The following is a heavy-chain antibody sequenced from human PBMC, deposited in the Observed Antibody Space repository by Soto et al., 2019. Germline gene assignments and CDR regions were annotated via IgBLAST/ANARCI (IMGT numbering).Heavy chain of an antibody. CDR1: GFTFSSYA. V-gene: IGHV3-23*01. Sequence: EVQLLESGGGLVQPGGSLRLSCAASGFTFSSYAMSWVRQAPGKGLEWVSAISGSGGSTYYADSVKGRFTISRDNSKNSLYLQMNSLRAEDTAVYYCAKGTMVPLWYFDLWGRGTLVTVSS. CDR2: ISGSGGST. D-gene: IGHD3-10*01. CDR3: AKGTMVPLWYFDL. J-gene: IGHJ2*01.